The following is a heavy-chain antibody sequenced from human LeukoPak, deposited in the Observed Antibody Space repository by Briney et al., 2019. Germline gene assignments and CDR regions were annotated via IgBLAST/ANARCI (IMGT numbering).Heavy chain of an antibody. CDR3: ARRDPTF. Sequence: SETLFLSCTFPGCSISSYYWSWSRQPPGKVHELVGYIYYSGSTNYNTSLKSRVTISIDTSKNQFSLKLSSVTAADTAVYYCARRDPTFWGQGTLVTVSS. CDR1: GCSISSYY. J-gene: IGHJ4*02. CDR2: IYYSGST. D-gene: IGHD3-16*01. V-gene: IGHV4-59*08.